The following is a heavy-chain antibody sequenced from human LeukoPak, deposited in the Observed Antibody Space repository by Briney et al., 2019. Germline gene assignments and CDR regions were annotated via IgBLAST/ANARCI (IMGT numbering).Heavy chain of an antibody. Sequence: PSETLSLTCTVSGYSISSGYYWGWIRQPPGKGLEWIGSIYHSGSTYYNPSLKSRVTISVDKSKNQFSLKLSSVTAADTAVYYCARRESGQSKTYCSGGSCYPAAFDIWGQGTMVTVSS. CDR1: GYSISSGYY. D-gene: IGHD2-15*01. J-gene: IGHJ3*02. CDR2: IYHSGST. V-gene: IGHV4-38-2*02. CDR3: ARRESGQSKTYCSGGSCYPAAFDI.